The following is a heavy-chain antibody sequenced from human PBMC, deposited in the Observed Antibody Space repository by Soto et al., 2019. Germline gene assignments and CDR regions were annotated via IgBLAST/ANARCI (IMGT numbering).Heavy chain of an antibody. V-gene: IGHV3-9*01. J-gene: IGHJ4*02. Sequence: SGAASLFTFDNYAMHWVRQAPGKGLEWVSGISWNNNTIAYADSVKGRFTISRDNAKNSLYLQMNSLRAEDTAFYYCAKDTGPNWGQGTLVTVSS. CDR3: AKDTGPN. CDR1: LFTFDNYA. CDR2: ISWNNNTI.